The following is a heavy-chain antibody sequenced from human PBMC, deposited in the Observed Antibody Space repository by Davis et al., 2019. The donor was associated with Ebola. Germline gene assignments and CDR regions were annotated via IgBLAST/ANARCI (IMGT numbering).Heavy chain of an antibody. D-gene: IGHD6-19*01. CDR1: GFTFGSYA. CDR3: AKGGSGWPSDYSYGMGV. V-gene: IGHV3-23*01. Sequence: AGSLRLSCAASGFTFGSYAMTWARQAPGKGLEWVSAVTSSGCGTYYTDSVKGRFTISRDNSKNTLYLQMTSLRVDDTAVYYCAKGGSGWPSDYSYGMGVWGKGTTVTVSS. CDR2: VTSSGCGT. J-gene: IGHJ6*04.